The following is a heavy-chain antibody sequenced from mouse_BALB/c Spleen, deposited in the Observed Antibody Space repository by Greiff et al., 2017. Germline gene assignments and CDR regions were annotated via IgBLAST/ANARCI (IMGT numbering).Heavy chain of an antibody. CDR1: GFSLTSYD. V-gene: IGHV2-9-2*01. J-gene: IGHJ1*01. CDR3: VRGIYGSSYWYFDV. CDR2: IWTGGGT. D-gene: IGHD1-1*01. Sequence: VQLQESGPGLVAPSQSLSITCTVSGFSLTSYDISWIRQPPGKGLEWLGVIWTGGGTNYNSAFMSRLSISKDNSKSQVFLKMNSLQTDDTAIYYCVRGIYGSSYWYFDVWGAGTTVTVSS.